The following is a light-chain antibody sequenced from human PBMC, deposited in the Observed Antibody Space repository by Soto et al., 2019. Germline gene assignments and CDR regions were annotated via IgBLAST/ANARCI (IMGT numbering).Light chain of an antibody. CDR2: GAS. J-gene: IGKJ3*01. CDR3: QHYGISPFT. V-gene: IGKV3-20*01. Sequence: EIVLTQSPGTLSLSPGERATLSCRASQTVTSSYLAWYQQKPGQAPRLLIYGASSRATGIPDRFSGSGSGTDFTLTISSLELEDFAMYYCQHYGISPFTFGPGTKVEFK. CDR1: QTVTSSY.